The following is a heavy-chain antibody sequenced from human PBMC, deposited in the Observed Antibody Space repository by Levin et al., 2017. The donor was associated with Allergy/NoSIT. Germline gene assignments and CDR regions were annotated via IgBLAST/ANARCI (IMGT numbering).Heavy chain of an antibody. J-gene: IGHJ4*02. CDR2: ISWNSGDI. V-gene: IGHV3-9*01. Sequence: SLKISCATSGFTFDDYAMHWVRQVPGKGLEWVSGISWNSGDIGYADSVKGRFTISRDNAKRSLYLQMNSLRVEDTALYYCAKDITGYSYGAFDYWGQGTLVTVSS. CDR3: AKDITGYSYGAFDY. D-gene: IGHD5-18*01. CDR1: GFTFDDYA.